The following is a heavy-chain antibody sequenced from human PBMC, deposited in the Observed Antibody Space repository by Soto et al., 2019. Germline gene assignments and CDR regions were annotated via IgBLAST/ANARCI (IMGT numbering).Heavy chain of an antibody. J-gene: IGHJ4*02. CDR2: INVYSGKT. D-gene: IGHD6-19*01. V-gene: IGHV1-18*04. Sequence: QVQLVQSGAEVKKPGASVRVSCKASGYIFATYHFSWVRKAPGQGLEWMGWINVYSGKTNYAQKVQGRVTMTTDTSTSTAYMELRSLRADDTAVYYCARVTPSGDNDYWGQGTLVTVSS. CDR3: ARVTPSGDNDY. CDR1: GYIFATYH.